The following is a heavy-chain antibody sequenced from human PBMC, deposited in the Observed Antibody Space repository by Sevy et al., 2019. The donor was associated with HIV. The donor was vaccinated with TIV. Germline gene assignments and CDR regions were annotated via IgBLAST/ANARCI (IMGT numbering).Heavy chain of an antibody. CDR1: GFTFSSYS. J-gene: IGHJ4*02. Sequence: GGSLRLSCVASGFTFSSYSMNWVRQAPGKGLEWVSSISSSSSYIYYADSVKGRFTISRDNAKNSLYLQMNSLRAEDTAVYYCARDLRSSYGSGTRWLGWGQGTLVTVSS. CDR3: ARDLRSSYGSGTRWLG. V-gene: IGHV3-21*01. D-gene: IGHD3-10*01. CDR2: ISSSSSYI.